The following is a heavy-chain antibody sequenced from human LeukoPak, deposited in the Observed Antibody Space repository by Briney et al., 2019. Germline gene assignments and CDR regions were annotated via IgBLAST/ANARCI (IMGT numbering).Heavy chain of an antibody. D-gene: IGHD3-10*01. Sequence: PSETLSLTCTVSGGSISSSSYYWGWIRQPPGKGLEWIGSIYYSGSTYYNPSLKSRVTISVDTSKNQFSLKLSSVTAADTAVYYCARAYYYGSGGNWFDPWGQGTLVTVSS. CDR3: ARAYYYGSGGNWFDP. CDR2: IYYSGST. J-gene: IGHJ5*02. V-gene: IGHV4-39*07. CDR1: GGSISSSSYY.